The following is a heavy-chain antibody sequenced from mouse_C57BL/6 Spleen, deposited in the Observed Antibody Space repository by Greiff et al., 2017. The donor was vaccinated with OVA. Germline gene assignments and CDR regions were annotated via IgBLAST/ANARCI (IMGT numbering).Heavy chain of an antibody. V-gene: IGHV1-26*01. D-gene: IGHD1-1*01. CDR1: GYTFTDYY. J-gene: IGHJ1*03. CDR3: AREGVTTVVDPWYFDV. Sequence: EVQLQQSGPELVKPGASVKISCKASGYTFTDYYMNWVKQSHGKSLEWIGDINPNNGGTSYNQKFKGKATLTVDKSSSTAYMELRSLTSEDSAVYCCAREGVTTVVDPWYFDVWGTGTTVTLSS. CDR2: INPNNGGT.